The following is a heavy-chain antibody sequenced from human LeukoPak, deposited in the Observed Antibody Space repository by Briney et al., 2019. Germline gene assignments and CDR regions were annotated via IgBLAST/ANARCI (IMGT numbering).Heavy chain of an antibody. CDR3: AELGITMIGGV. V-gene: IGHV3-48*03. D-gene: IGHD3-10*02. J-gene: IGHJ6*04. CDR1: GFTFSSYE. Sequence: GESLRLSCAASGFTFSSYEMNWVRQAPGKGLEWVSYISSSGSTIYYADSVKGRYTISRDNAKNSLYLQMNNLRAEDTAVYYCAELGITMIGGVWGKGTTVTISS. CDR2: ISSSGSTI.